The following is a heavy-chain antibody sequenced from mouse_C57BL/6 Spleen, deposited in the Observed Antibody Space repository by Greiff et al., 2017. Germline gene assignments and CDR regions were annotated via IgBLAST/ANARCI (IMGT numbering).Heavy chain of an antibody. V-gene: IGHV1-82*01. CDR1: GYAFSSSW. CDR3: AREDYYGSSTYY. CDR2: IYPGDGDT. Sequence: QVQLKQSGPELVKPGASVKISCKASGYAFSSSWMNWVKQRPGKGLEWIGRIYPGDGDTNYNGKFKGKATLTADKSSSTAYMQLSSLTSEDSAVYFCAREDYYGSSTYYWGQGTTLTVSS. D-gene: IGHD1-1*01. J-gene: IGHJ2*01.